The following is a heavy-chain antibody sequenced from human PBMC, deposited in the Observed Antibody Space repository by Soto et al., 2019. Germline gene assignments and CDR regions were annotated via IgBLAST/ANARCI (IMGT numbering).Heavy chain of an antibody. V-gene: IGHV4-38-2*01. CDR3: ARTHSGSYYSVFNY. Sequence: SETLSLTCVVSNFSISSGYYWGWIRQSPGKGLGWIASIYRSGTTSYNPSLKSRVTISVDPSKNQFSLMLTAVTAADTAVYYCARTHSGSYYSVFNYWGRGSLVTVSS. D-gene: IGHD1-26*01. CDR1: NFSISSGYY. J-gene: IGHJ4*02. CDR2: IYRSGTT.